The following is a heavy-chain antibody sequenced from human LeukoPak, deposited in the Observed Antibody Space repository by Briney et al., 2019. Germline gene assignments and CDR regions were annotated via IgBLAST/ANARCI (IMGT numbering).Heavy chain of an antibody. Sequence: GGSLRLSCAASGFTFSSYGVHGVRQAPGKGLEWWAVISYDGSNKNYADSVKGRFTISRDNSKNTLYLQMNSLRAEDTAVYYCAKLGGRSEGYGSSGSCYLDSWGQGTLVTVSS. J-gene: IGHJ4*02. CDR2: ISYDGSNK. CDR1: GFTFSSYG. V-gene: IGHV3-30*18. D-gene: IGHD2-15*01. CDR3: AKLGGRSEGYGSSGSCYLDS.